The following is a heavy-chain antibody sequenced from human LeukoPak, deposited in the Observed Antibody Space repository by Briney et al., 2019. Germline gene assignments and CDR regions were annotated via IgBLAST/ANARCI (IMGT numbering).Heavy chain of an antibody. D-gene: IGHD3-22*01. V-gene: IGHV3-48*01. CDR2: ISSSSSTI. CDR1: GFTFSSYS. J-gene: IGHJ4*02. Sequence: GGSLRLSCAASGFTFSSYSMNWVRQAPGKGLEWVSYISSSSSTIYYADSVKGRFTISRDNAKNSLYLQMNSLRAEDTAVYYCERDSLNCYDSSGPTCYNYWGQGTMVTVSS. CDR3: ERDSLNCYDSSGPTCYNY.